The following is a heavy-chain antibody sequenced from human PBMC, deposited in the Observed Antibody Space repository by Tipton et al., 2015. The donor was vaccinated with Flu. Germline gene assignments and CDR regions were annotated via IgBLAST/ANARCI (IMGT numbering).Heavy chain of an antibody. CDR3: ARGSGSGTFVIFEY. CDR2: IYTSGTT. V-gene: IGHV4-4*07. D-gene: IGHD3-10*01. Sequence: LSCTVSGGSIRSYYWSWIRQPAGKALEWVGRIYTSGTTKYNPSLKSRVTMSIDTSKNQFSLKLTSVTAADTAVYYCARGSGSGTFVIFEYWGQGMLVTVSS. CDR1: GGSIRSYY. J-gene: IGHJ4*02.